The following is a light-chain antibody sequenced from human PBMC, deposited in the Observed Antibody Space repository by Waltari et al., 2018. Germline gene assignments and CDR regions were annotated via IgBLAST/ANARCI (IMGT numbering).Light chain of an antibody. Sequence: QSALTQPASVSGSPGQSITISCTGTSSDLGSYNLVSWYQQHPGKAPKLLIYEGNKRPSGVSNRFSGSNSGNTASLTISGLQAEDEADYYCCSYAGSSTFLFGGGTKVTVL. CDR1: SSDLGSYNL. CDR3: CSYAGSSTFL. J-gene: IGLJ2*01. CDR2: EGN. V-gene: IGLV2-23*03.